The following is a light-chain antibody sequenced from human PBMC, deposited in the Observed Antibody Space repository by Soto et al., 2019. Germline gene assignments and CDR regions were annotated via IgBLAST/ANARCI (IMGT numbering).Light chain of an antibody. CDR2: GNN. Sequence: QSVLTQPPSVSGAPGQRVTISCTGSSSNIGAGYDVHWYQQLPGTAPKLLIYGNNNRPSGVPDRFSGSKSGTSASLAITGLQALDEADYYCQSYDSSLSGWVFGGGTKLTVL. J-gene: IGLJ3*02. V-gene: IGLV1-40*01. CDR1: SSNIGAGYD. CDR3: QSYDSSLSGWV.